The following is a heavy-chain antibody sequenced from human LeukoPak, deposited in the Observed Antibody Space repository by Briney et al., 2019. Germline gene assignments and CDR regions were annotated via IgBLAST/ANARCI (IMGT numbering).Heavy chain of an antibody. Sequence: GGSLRLSCAASGFTFRSYRMSWVRQAPGKGLEWVANIKEDANEEYYVDSVRGRFIISRDNAKNSLFLQMYSLRADDTAVYYCARAGYCTSNSCYSPNFYYMDIWGKGTTVAVSS. V-gene: IGHV3-7*01. CDR2: IKEDANEE. CDR1: GFTFRSYR. J-gene: IGHJ6*03. CDR3: ARAGYCTSNSCYSPNFYYMDI. D-gene: IGHD2-2*01.